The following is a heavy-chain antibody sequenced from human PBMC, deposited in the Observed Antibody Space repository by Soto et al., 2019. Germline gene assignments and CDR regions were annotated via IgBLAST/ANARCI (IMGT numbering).Heavy chain of an antibody. J-gene: IGHJ5*02. CDR2: MNPNSGDT. CDR3: ARGGDDCSGGRGYLWFDP. CDR1: GYSFTSYD. D-gene: IGHD2-15*01. V-gene: IGHV1-8*01. Sequence: QVQLEQSGAEVKKPGASVKVSCKASGYSFTSYDINWVRQATGQGLEWMGWMNPNSGDTGYAQKFQGRVTMTRNTSISTAYMELSSLRSEDTAVYYCARGGDDCSGGRGYLWFDPWGQGTLVTVSS.